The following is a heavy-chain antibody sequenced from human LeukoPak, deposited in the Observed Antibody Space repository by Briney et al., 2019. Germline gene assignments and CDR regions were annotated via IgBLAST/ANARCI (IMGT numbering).Heavy chain of an antibody. CDR3: ARTQGVDGFDP. Sequence: GGSLRLSCAASGFTFSSYSMNWVRQAPGKGLEWVSSISSSNSYIYYADSVKGRFTISRDNAKNSLYLQMNSLRAEDTAVYYCARTQGVDGFDPWGQGTLVTVSS. CDR2: ISSSNSYI. V-gene: IGHV3-21*01. CDR1: GFTFSSYS. J-gene: IGHJ5*02.